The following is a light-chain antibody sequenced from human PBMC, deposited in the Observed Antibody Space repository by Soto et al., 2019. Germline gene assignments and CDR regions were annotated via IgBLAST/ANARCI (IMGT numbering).Light chain of an antibody. J-gene: IGKJ4*01. Sequence: IVVTQSAANLSLSPXDRATLSCRASQSLGNYLAWYQQKPGQAPRLLIFDASNRATGIPARFSGSGSGTDFTLTISSLEPADFAVYYCQQRSDWSSVTFGGGTKVDI. V-gene: IGKV3-11*01. CDR2: DAS. CDR3: QQRSDWSSVT. CDR1: QSLGNY.